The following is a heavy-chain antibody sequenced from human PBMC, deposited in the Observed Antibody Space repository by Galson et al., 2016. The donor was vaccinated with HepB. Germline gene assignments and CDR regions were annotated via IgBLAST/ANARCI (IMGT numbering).Heavy chain of an antibody. Sequence: SLRLSCAASGFTFSSYAMHWVRQAPGKGLGWVALISDDGRKKYYADSVKGRFTISRDNSKNTLYVQMNSLRAEDTAVYYCAREGEYCGGDCYSGYFQYWGQGTLVTVSS. V-gene: IGHV3-30*04. CDR1: GFTFSSYA. D-gene: IGHD2-21*01. CDR2: ISDDGRKK. CDR3: AREGEYCGGDCYSGYFQY. J-gene: IGHJ1*01.